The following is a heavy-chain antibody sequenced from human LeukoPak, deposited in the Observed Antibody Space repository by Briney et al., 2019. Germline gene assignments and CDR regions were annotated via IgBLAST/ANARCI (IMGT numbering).Heavy chain of an antibody. Sequence: PGGSLRLSCAASGFTFSDYAMTWVRQAPGQGLEWVAAISGSGATTYYAASARGRFTISRDNSKSTLYLQMNSLRAEDTAVYYCARWGFKGGLDYWGQGTLAAVSS. D-gene: IGHD3-16*01. J-gene: IGHJ4*02. CDR2: ISGSGATT. V-gene: IGHV3-23*01. CDR3: ARWGFKGGLDY. CDR1: GFTFSDYA.